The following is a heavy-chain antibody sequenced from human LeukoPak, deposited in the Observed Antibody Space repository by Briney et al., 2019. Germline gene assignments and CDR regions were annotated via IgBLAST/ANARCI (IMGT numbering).Heavy chain of an antibody. CDR3: PKVLAVTSYGAKSIFDH. CDR2: IWYDGNNK. Sequence: GGSLRLSCAASGFTFSNYGMHWVRQAPGKGLEWVAFIWYDGNNKYYADSVKGRFTISRDNSKNTVYLQMNSLRAEDTAVYYCPKVLAVTSYGAKSIFDHWGQGTLVTVSS. CDR1: GFTFSNYG. J-gene: IGHJ4*02. V-gene: IGHV3-30*02. D-gene: IGHD4-23*01.